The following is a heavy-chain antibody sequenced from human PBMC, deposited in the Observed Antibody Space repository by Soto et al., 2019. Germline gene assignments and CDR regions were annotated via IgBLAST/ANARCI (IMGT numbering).Heavy chain of an antibody. CDR3: AKDYGSSRYFFDY. CDR1: GFTFINYA. CDR2: ISGNGANT. D-gene: IGHD6-19*01. Sequence: LRLSCAASGFTFINYAMTWVRQAPGEGLEWVSTISGNGANTHYADSVKGRFSISRDNSKNTLYIQMNSLRADDTAVYYCAKDYGSSRYFFDYWGQGALVTVSS. V-gene: IGHV3-23*01. J-gene: IGHJ4*02.